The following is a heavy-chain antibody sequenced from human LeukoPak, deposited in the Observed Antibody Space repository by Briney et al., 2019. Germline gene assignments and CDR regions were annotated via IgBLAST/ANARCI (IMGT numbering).Heavy chain of an antibody. CDR3: VAGWGWLPDY. V-gene: IGHV3-7*05. CDR2: IKKDGSEK. CDR1: GFSFSDCW. Sequence: GGSLRPSCAASGFSFSDCWMNWVRQAPGKGLEWVANIKKDGSEKYYLDSVKGRFTISRDNAKNSLYLQMNSLSAEDMALYYCVAGWGWLPDYWGRGTLVTVSS. D-gene: IGHD3-16*01. J-gene: IGHJ4*02.